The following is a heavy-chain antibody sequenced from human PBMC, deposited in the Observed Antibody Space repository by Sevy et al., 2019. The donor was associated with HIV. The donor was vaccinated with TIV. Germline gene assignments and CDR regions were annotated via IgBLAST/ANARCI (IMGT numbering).Heavy chain of an antibody. Sequence: GGSLRLSCTASGFTFNNYAMTWVRQAPGKGLEWVSCFRGLNNVTIYAESVRGRFTLSRDFSKNTLYLQMNSLGVDDTAVYYCARHTGEPYYFEIWGQGTLVTVSS. CDR1: GFTFNNYA. CDR3: ARHTGEPYYFEI. J-gene: IGHJ4*02. D-gene: IGHD3-9*01. V-gene: IGHV3-23*01. CDR2: FRGLNNVT.